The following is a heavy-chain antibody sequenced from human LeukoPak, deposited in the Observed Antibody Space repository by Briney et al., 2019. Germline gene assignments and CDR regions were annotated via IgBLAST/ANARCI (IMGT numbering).Heavy chain of an antibody. CDR2: ISFDGSSK. J-gene: IGHJ6*03. V-gene: IGHV3-30*18. D-gene: IGHD2-2*01. Sequence: PGGSLRLSCAASGFTFSSYGMHWVRQAPGKVLEWVAVISFDGSSKDYAQSVKGRFTISRDNSKNTLYLQMSSLRVEDTAVYYCAKAADQYYYYYFYYMDVWGKGTTVTVSS. CDR3: AKAADQYYYYYFYYMDV. CDR1: GFTFSSYG.